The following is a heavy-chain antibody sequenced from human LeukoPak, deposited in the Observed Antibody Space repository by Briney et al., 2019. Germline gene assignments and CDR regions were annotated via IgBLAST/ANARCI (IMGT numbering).Heavy chain of an antibody. V-gene: IGHV1-2*02. CDR1: GYTFTGYY. D-gene: IGHD4-17*01. CDR2: INPNSGGR. J-gene: IGHJ4*02. CDR3: ARDWLNTVDY. Sequence: GASVKVSCQASGYTFTGYYMHWLRQAPGQGLEWMGWINPNSGGRNYAQEFQGRVTMTRDTSISTAYMQLGKLRSDDTAVYDCARDWLNTVDYWGQGTLVTVSS.